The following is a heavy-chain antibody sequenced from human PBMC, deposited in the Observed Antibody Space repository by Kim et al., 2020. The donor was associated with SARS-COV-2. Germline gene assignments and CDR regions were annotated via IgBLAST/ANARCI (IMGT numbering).Heavy chain of an antibody. CDR2: MYTGGRT. CDR3: AKAKGSDFWSGYRDYFD. D-gene: IGHD3-3*01. V-gene: IGHV4-59*13. Sequence: SETLSLTCTVSGGSISSYSWSWIRQPPGKGLEWVAYMYTGGRTNYNPSFNSRVTIAVDTSKNQFSLKLSSVTAADTAVYYCAKAKGSDFWSGYRDYFD. J-gene: IGHJ4*01. CDR1: GGSISSYS.